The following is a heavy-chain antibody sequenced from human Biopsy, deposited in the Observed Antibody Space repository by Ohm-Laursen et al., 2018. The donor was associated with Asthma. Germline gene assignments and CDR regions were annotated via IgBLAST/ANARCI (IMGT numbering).Heavy chain of an antibody. CDR3: ARTYYDFLTGQVNDDFAI. Sequence: GASVNVSCKASGYTFISYAIHWVRQAPGQRLEWLGWLNTGNGNTKYSQKFEGRVTITRDTSASTAYMELSSLRSEDMAVYYCARTYYDFLTGQVNDDFAIWGQGTMVTVSS. J-gene: IGHJ3*02. V-gene: IGHV1-3*04. CDR2: LNTGNGNT. D-gene: IGHD3-9*01. CDR1: GYTFISYA.